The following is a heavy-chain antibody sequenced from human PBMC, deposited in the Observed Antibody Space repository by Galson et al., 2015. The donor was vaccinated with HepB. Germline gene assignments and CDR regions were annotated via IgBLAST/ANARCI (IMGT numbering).Heavy chain of an antibody. CDR2: IYTSGST. CDR1: GGSISSGSYY. J-gene: IGHJ3*02. D-gene: IGHD1-1*01. V-gene: IGHV4-61*02. Sequence: TLSLTCTVSGGSISSGSYYWSWIRQPAGKGLEWIGRIYTSGSTNYNPSLKSRVTMSVDTSKNQFSLKLSSVTAADTAVYYCARERKGWSERDAFDIWGQGTMVTVSS. CDR3: ARERKGWSERDAFDI.